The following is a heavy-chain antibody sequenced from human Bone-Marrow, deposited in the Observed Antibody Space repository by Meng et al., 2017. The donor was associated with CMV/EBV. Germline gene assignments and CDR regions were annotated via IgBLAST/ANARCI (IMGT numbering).Heavy chain of an antibody. J-gene: IGHJ4*02. CDR3: ARETKTYYFDY. CDR1: GCTFSSYA. CDR2: ISYDGSNK. Sequence: CAASGCTFSSYAMHWVRQAPGKGLEWVAVISYDGSNKYYADSVKGRFTISRDNSKNTLYLQMNSLRAEDTAVYYCARETKTYYFDYWGQGTLVTVSS. V-gene: IGHV3-30*04. D-gene: IGHD1/OR15-1a*01.